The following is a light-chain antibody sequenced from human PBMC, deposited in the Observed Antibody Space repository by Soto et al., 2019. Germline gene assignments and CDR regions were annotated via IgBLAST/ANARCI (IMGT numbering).Light chain of an antibody. CDR1: SSDVGSYNL. J-gene: IGLJ1*01. CDR2: EVS. Sequence: QSALTQPASVSGSPGQSITISCTGTSSDVGSYNLVSWYQQHPDKAPKLMIYEVSKRPSGVSNRFSGSKSGNTASLTISGLKADDEADYYCCSYAGSSTYVFGTGTKVTVL. CDR3: CSYAGSSTYV. V-gene: IGLV2-23*02.